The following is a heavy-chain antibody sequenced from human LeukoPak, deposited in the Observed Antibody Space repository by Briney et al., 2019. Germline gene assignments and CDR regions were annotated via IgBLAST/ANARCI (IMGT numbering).Heavy chain of an antibody. V-gene: IGHV3-9*01. CDR3: AKDLKYSSSWYDYYGMDV. J-gene: IGHJ6*02. CDR2: ISWNSGSI. Sequence: PGRSLRLSCAASGFTFDDYAMHWVRQAPGKGLEWVSGISWNSGSIGYADSVKGRFTISRDNAKNSLYLQMNSLRAEDTALYYCAKDLKYSSSWYDYYGMDVWGQGTTVTVSS. D-gene: IGHD6-13*01. CDR1: GFTFDDYA.